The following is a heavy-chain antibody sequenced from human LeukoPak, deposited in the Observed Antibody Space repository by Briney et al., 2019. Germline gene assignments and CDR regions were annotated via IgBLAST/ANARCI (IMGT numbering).Heavy chain of an antibody. D-gene: IGHD4-23*01. CDR1: GGSLSGYY. V-gene: IGHV4-34*01. CDR2: INHSGST. Sequence: SETLSLTCAVYGGSLSGYYWSWIRQPPGKGLEWIGEINHSGSTNYNPSLKSRVTISVDTSKNQFSLKVSSVTAADTAVYYCARASTVVRFNYYYYYYMDVWGKETTVTVSS. J-gene: IGHJ6*03. CDR3: ARASTVVRFNYYYYYYMDV.